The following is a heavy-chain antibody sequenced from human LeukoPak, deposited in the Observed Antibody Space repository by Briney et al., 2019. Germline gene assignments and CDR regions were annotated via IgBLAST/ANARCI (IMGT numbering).Heavy chain of an antibody. D-gene: IGHD2-2*01. V-gene: IGHV3-30*04. Sequence: GRSLRLSCAASGFTFSSYAMHWVRQAPGKGLEWVAVISYDGSNKYYADSVKGRFTISRDNSKNTLYLQMNSLRAEDTAVYYCAYCSSTSCYGGLDYWGQGTLVTVSS. CDR1: GFTFSSYA. J-gene: IGHJ4*02. CDR2: ISYDGSNK. CDR3: AYCSSTSCYGGLDY.